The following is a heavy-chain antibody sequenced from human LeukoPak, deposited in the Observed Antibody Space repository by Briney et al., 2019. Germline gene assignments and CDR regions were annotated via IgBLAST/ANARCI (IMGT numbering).Heavy chain of an antibody. CDR2: INQDQNEI. CDR3: VRAHNPGGWFDP. Sequence: PGGSLRLSCAASGVTFSSYGISWVRQAPGQGLEWVASINQDQNEIHYVNSVRARFTISRDNANKSLYFHMVCLIAEAQTPLYCVRAHNPGGWFDPWGQGTLVSVSS. V-gene: IGHV3-7*04. CDR1: GVTFSSYG. J-gene: IGHJ5*02. D-gene: IGHD3-10*01.